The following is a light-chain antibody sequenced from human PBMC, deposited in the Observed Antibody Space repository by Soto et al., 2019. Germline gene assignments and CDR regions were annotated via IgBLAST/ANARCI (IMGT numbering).Light chain of an antibody. CDR3: CSYAGSTTWV. CDR1: SSDVGGHNY. V-gene: IGLV2-14*01. Sequence: QSVLTQPASVSGSPGQSITISCTGSSSDVGGHNYVSWYQHHPGKAPKLMIYEVNNRPSGVSNRFSGSKSGNTASLTISGLQAEDEADYYCCSYAGSTTWVFGGGTKLTVL. J-gene: IGLJ3*02. CDR2: EVN.